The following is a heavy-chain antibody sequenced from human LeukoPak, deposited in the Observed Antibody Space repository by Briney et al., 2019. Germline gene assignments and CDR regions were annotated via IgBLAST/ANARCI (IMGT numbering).Heavy chain of an antibody. CDR3: SRSEYVWGGYRLDF. D-gene: IGHD3-16*02. J-gene: IGHJ4*02. Sequence: SETLSLTCFVSGASISRHYWTWMRHTPGQGLHWIGYIHSTGTTNYNPSLKSRVTMSLDTSKNQFSLRLNSVAAADTAVYYCSRSEYVWGGYRLDFWGQGALVTVSS. CDR1: GASISRHY. V-gene: IGHV4-4*08. CDR2: IHSTGTT.